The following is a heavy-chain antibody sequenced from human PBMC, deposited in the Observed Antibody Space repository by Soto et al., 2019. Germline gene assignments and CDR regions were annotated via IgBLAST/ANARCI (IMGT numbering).Heavy chain of an antibody. V-gene: IGHV4-34*01. D-gene: IGHD2-15*01. CDR3: AGELKSHDCSGGSCYASSGFDY. J-gene: IGHJ4*02. CDR2: INHSGST. CDR1: GGSFSGYY. Sequence: PSEILSLTCAVYGGSFSGYYWSWILQPPGKGLEWIGEINHSGSTNYNPSLKSRVTISVDTSENQFSLKLSSVTAADTAVYYCAGELKSHDCSGGSCYASSGFDYWGQGTLVTVSS.